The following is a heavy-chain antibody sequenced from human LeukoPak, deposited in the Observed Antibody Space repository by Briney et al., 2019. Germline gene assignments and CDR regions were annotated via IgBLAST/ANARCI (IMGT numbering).Heavy chain of an antibody. V-gene: IGHV1-46*01. J-gene: IGHJ4*02. Sequence: ASVKVSCKASGYTFTSYYMHWVRQAPGQGLEWMGIINPSGGSTSYAQKFQGRVTMTRDMSTSTVYMELSSLRSEDTAVYYCARVPVYQLLWGGPDYWGQGTLVTVSS. CDR2: INPSGGST. D-gene: IGHD2-2*01. CDR3: ARVPVYQLLWGGPDY. CDR1: GYTFTSYY.